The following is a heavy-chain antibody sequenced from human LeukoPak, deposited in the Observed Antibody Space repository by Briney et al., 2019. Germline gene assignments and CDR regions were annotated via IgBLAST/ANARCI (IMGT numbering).Heavy chain of an antibody. D-gene: IGHD3-10*01. J-gene: IGHJ4*02. CDR3: ATVSWLYDAFGEFHFDY. Sequence: YNGNTNYAQKLQGRVTMTTDTSTSTAYMELRSLRSEDTAVYYCATVSWLYDAFGEFHFDYWGQGTLVTVSS. CDR2: YNGNT. V-gene: IGHV1-18*01.